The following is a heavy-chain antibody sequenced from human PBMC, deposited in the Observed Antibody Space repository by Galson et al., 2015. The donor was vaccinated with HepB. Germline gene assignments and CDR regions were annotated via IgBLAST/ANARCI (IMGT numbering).Heavy chain of an antibody. CDR1: GGTFSSYA. Sequence: SGAEVKKPGESLRISCKASGGTFSSYAISWVRQAPGQGLEWMGGIIPIFGTANYAQKFQGRVTITADKSTSTAYMELSSLRSEDTAVYYCARPINPDTENYYYYGMDAWGQGTTVTVSS. CDR3: ARPINPDTENYYYYGMDA. V-gene: IGHV1-69*06. D-gene: IGHD1-14*01. J-gene: IGHJ6*02. CDR2: IIPIFGTA.